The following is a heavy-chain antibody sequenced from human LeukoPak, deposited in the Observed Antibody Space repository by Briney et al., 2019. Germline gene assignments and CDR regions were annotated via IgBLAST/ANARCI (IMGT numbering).Heavy chain of an antibody. J-gene: IGHJ4*02. V-gene: IGHV3-30*02. Sequence: GGSLRLSCAASGFTFSSYGMHWVRQAPGKGLEWVTFIRCDGSNKYYADSVKGRFTISRGNSKNTLYLQMNSLRAEDTAVYYCAKDGEITFGGVMIGYFDYWGQGTLVTVSS. CDR1: GFTFSSYG. D-gene: IGHD3-16*01. CDR3: AKDGEITFGGVMIGYFDY. CDR2: IRCDGSNK.